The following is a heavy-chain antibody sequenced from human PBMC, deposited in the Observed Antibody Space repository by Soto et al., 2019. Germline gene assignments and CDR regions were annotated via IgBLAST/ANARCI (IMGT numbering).Heavy chain of an antibody. CDR2: INHSGST. V-gene: IGHV4-34*01. D-gene: IGHD3-10*01. CDR3: ARGRGRRGYGSGSYSLVYYYYGMDV. CDR1: GGSFSGYY. Sequence: PSETLSLTCAVYGGSFSGYYWSWIRQPPGKGLEWIGEINHSGSTNYNPSLKSRVTISVDTSKNQFSLKLSSVTAADTAVYYCARGRGRRGYGSGSYSLVYYYYGMDVWGQGTTVT. J-gene: IGHJ6*02.